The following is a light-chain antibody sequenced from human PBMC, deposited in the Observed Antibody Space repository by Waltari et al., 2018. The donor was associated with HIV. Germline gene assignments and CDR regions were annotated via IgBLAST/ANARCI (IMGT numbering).Light chain of an antibody. CDR3: SSYTSSSTLYVV. CDR1: SSDVGGSNY. V-gene: IGLV2-14*01. CDR2: EVS. Sequence: QSALTQPASVSGSPGQSITISCTGTSSDVGGSNYVYWYQQHPGKAPKLMIYEVSNRPSGVSNRFSGSKSGNTASLTISGLQAEDEADYYCSSYTSSSTLYVVFGGGTKLTVL. J-gene: IGLJ2*01.